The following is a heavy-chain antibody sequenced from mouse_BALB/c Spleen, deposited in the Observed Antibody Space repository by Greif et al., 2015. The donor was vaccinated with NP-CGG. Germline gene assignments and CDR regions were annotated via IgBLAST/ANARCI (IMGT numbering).Heavy chain of an antibody. J-gene: IGHJ4*01. CDR1: GFNIKDTY. CDR2: TDPANGNT. CDR3: AEGAMDY. V-gene: IGHV14-3*02. Sequence: VQLQQPGAELVKPGASVKLSCTASGFNIKDTYMHWVKQRPEQGLEWIGRTDPANGNTKYDPKFQGKATITADTSSNTAYLQLSSLTSEDTAVYYCAEGAMDYWGQGTSVTVSS.